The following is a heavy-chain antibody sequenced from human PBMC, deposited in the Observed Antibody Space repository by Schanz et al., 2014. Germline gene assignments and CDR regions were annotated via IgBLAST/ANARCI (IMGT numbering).Heavy chain of an antibody. CDR3: AKDPSHGDYDYYFDY. D-gene: IGHD3-22*01. CDR2: ISGSGGST. CDR1: GFTFSTYA. J-gene: IGHJ4*02. V-gene: IGHV3-23*04. Sequence: EVQLVESGGGLVQPGRSLRLSCVASGFTFSTYAMSWVRQAPGKGLEWVSAISGSGGSTYYADSVKGRFTISRDNSKNTLYLQMNSLRAEDTAVYYCAKDPSHGDYDYYFDYWGQGTLVTVSS.